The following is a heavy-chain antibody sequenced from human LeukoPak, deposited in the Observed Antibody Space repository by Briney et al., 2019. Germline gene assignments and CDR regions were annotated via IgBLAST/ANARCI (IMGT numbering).Heavy chain of an antibody. CDR2: INNDGSNT. CDR1: GFTSITYW. D-gene: IGHD6-19*01. CDR3: ARPSVAGPYFDF. J-gene: IGHJ4*02. Sequence: HPGGSLRLSCAASGFTSITYWMHWVRQAPGKGLVWVSRINNDGSNTNYADSVKGRFTISRDNAKNTLYLQMNSLRAEDTAVYYCARPSVAGPYFDFWGQGTLVTVSS. V-gene: IGHV3-74*01.